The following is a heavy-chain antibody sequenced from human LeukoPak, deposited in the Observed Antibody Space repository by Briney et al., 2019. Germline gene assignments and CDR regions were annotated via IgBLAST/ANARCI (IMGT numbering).Heavy chain of an antibody. CDR2: IKSKTDGGTT. Sequence: SGGSLRLSCAASGFTLSNAWMSWVRQAPGKGLEWVGRIKSKTDGGTTDYAAPVKGRFTISRDDSKNTLYLQMNSLKTEDTAVYYCTTDPRGYGGAYMDVWGKGTTVTVSS. CDR1: GFTLSNAW. V-gene: IGHV3-15*01. J-gene: IGHJ6*03. CDR3: TTDPRGYGGAYMDV. D-gene: IGHD5-12*01.